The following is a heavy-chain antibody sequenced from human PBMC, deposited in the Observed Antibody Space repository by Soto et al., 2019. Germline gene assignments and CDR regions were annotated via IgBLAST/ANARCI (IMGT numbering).Heavy chain of an antibody. V-gene: IGHV4-34*01. CDR1: GGSFSAYY. D-gene: IGHD6-13*01. CDR2: INDSGSA. Sequence: PSETLSLTCAVYGGSFSAYYWGWIRQPPGTGLEWIGEINDSGSANYNPSLKSRVTISVDTSKNQFSLELNSVTAADTAVYYCARAARQQLVRRNWFDPWGQGTQVTVSS. J-gene: IGHJ5*02. CDR3: ARAARQQLVRRNWFDP.